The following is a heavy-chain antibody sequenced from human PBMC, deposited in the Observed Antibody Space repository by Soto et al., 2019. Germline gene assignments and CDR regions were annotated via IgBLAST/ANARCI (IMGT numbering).Heavy chain of an antibody. CDR3: AREVTVASYSFDF. V-gene: IGHV1-69*01. CDR1: GGTFNNYA. Sequence: QVQLVQSGAEVQRPGSSVKVSCKASGGTFNNYALSWVRQAPGQGLEWMGGIIPIFNSANYAQKFQGRVTITADDSTSTAYMELRSLRPDDTAVYYCAREVTVASYSFDFWGQGTLVTVSS. D-gene: IGHD5-12*01. J-gene: IGHJ4*02. CDR2: IIPIFNSA.